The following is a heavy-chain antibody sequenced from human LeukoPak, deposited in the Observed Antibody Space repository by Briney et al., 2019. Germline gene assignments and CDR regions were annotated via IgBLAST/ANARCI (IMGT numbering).Heavy chain of an antibody. V-gene: IGHV3-73*01. CDR3: TAPTTVDY. J-gene: IGHJ4*02. CDR1: GFTFSGST. D-gene: IGHD4-11*01. CDR2: IRSKTDSYAT. Sequence: PGGSLRLSCAASGFTFSGSTMHWVRQASGKGLEWVGHIRSKTDSYATVYVASVKDRFTISRDDSKSTTYLQMSSLKTEDTAVYYCTAPTTVDYWGQGTLVTVSS.